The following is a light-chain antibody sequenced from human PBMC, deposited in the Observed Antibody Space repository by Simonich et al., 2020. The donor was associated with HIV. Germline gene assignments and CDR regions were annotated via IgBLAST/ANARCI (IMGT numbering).Light chain of an antibody. J-gene: IGKJ2*01. Sequence: DIVMTQSPDSLAVSLGERATINCKSSQSVLYSSNNKNYLAWYQQKPGQPPKLLIYCGSTRESGVPDRFSASGSGTDFTLTISSLQAEDVAVYYCQQYYDTPYTFGQGTKLEIK. CDR1: QSVLYSSNNKNY. CDR2: CGS. CDR3: QQYYDTPYT. V-gene: IGKV4-1*01.